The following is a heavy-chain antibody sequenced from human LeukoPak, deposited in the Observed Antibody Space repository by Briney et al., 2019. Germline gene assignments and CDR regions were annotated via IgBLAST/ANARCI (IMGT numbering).Heavy chain of an antibody. Sequence: TSSETLSLTCTVSGGSISSSSYYWGWIRQPPGKGLEWIGSIYYSGSTYYNPSLKSRVTISVDTSRNQFSLKLSSVTAADTAVYYCARRPETGKWFGESLSYYYYYMDVWGKGTTVTISS. CDR1: GGSISSSSYY. CDR3: ARRPETGKWFGESLSYYYYYMDV. D-gene: IGHD3-10*01. J-gene: IGHJ6*03. CDR2: IYYSGST. V-gene: IGHV4-39*01.